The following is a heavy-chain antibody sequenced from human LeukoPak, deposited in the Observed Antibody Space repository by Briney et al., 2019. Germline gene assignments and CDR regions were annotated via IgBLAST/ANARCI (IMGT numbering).Heavy chain of an antibody. Sequence: SGPTLLKPTQTPTLTCTFSGFSLSTSGVGVGWIRQPPGKALEWLALIYWDDDKRYSPSLKSRLTITKDTSKNQVVLTMTNMDPVDTATYYCVLGIVGATEGGVFDYWGQGTLVTVSS. J-gene: IGHJ4*02. CDR1: GFSLSTSGVG. CDR3: VLGIVGATEGGVFDY. CDR2: IYWDDDK. V-gene: IGHV2-5*02. D-gene: IGHD1-26*01.